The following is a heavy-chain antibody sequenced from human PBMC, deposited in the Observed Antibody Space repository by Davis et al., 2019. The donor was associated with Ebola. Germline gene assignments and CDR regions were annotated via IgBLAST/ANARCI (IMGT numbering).Heavy chain of an antibody. CDR2: ISTSSSYI. Sequence: PGGSLRLSCAASGFTFSSYSMNWVRQAPGKGLEWGSSISTSSSYIYYADSVKGRFTISRDNAKNSLYLQMNGLRAEDTAIYYCARERLGELSLSPTAPYYFDSWGQGTLVTVSS. CDR1: GFTFSSYS. D-gene: IGHD3-16*02. CDR3: ARERLGELSLSPTAPYYFDS. J-gene: IGHJ4*02. V-gene: IGHV3-21*01.